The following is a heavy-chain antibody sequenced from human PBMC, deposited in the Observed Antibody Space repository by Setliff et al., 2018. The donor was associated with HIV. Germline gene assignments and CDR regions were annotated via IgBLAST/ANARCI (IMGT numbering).Heavy chain of an antibody. V-gene: IGHV3-30*18. CDR2: MSYDGRK. CDR3: AKKAANHYYDGSAIGEGYIDV. Sequence: GGSLRLSCAASGFTFSSSDMHWVRQTPGKGLEWVAVMSYDGRKMYADSVKGRFTVSRGNSKNTLYLEMKSLRAEDTAVYYCAKKAANHYYDGSAIGEGYIDVWGKGTTVTVSS. D-gene: IGHD3-22*01. CDR1: GFTFSSSD. J-gene: IGHJ6*03.